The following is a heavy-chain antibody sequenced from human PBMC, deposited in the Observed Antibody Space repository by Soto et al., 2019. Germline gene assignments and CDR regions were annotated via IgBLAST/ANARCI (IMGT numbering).Heavy chain of an antibody. CDR3: ARDSNGHTAMALNDSDY. V-gene: IGHV1-2*02. Sequence: ASVKVSCKASGYTFTGYYMHWVRQAPGQVLEWMGWINPNSGGTNYAQKFQGRVTMTRDTSISTAYMELSRLRSDDTAVYYCARDSNGHTAMALNDSDYWGQGTLVNVSS. CDR1: GYTFTGYY. CDR2: INPNSGGT. D-gene: IGHD5-18*01. J-gene: IGHJ4*02.